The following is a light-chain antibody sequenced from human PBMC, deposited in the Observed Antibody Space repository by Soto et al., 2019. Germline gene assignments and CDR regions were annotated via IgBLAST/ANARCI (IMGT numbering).Light chain of an antibody. V-gene: IGKV1-39*01. J-gene: IGKJ5*01. CDR1: QSISRG. Sequence: VQITRRTPTLPASVGDRVTITCRASQSISRGLAWYQPKPGKEPKLLIYAAYSLQSGVPSRLSGSRSGTDFTLTISSLQPEEFATYYCQQSYTPITFGQGTRLEI. CDR2: AAY. CDR3: QQSYTPIT.